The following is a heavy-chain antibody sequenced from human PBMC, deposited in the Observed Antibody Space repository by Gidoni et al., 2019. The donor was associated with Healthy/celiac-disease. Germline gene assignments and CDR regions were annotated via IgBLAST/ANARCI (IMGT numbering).Heavy chain of an antibody. J-gene: IGHJ4*02. D-gene: IGHD1-26*01. V-gene: IGHV3-15*01. CDR2: IKSKTDGGTT. CDR1: GFTFSNAW. Sequence: EVQLVESGGGLVKPGGYLRLSCAPSGFTFSNAWMSWVRQAPGKGLEWVGRIKSKTDGGTTDYAAPVKGRFTISRDDSKNTLYLQMNSLKTEDTAVYYCTTFYSGSYYVDYWGQGTLVTVSS. CDR3: TTFYSGSYYVDY.